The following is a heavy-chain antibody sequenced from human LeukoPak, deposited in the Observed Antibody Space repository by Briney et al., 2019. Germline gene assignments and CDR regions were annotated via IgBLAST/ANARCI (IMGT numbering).Heavy chain of an antibody. Sequence: ASVKVSCKASGYTFSRYGIIWARQAPGQGLERMGWVNGYNGNTDYAQKFQGRVAMTRDTSTSTAYVELTSLRSDDTAVYYCARDGGGSYYSDWGQGTLVTVSS. D-gene: IGHD1-26*01. CDR2: VNGYNGNT. V-gene: IGHV1-18*01. CDR1: GYTFSRYG. CDR3: ARDGGGSYYSD. J-gene: IGHJ4*02.